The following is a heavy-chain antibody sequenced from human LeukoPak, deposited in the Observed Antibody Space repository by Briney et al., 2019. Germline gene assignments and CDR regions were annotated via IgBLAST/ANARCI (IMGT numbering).Heavy chain of an antibody. Sequence: SETLSLTCTVSGGSISSYYWSWIRQPPGKGLEWIGYIYYSGSTNYNPSLKSRVTISVDTSKNQFSLKLSSVTAADTAVYYCARLGCCSSTSCQSYYYGMDVWGQGTTVTVSS. J-gene: IGHJ6*02. D-gene: IGHD2-2*01. CDR3: ARLGCCSSTSCQSYYYGMDV. CDR1: GGSISSYY. CDR2: IYYSGST. V-gene: IGHV4-59*01.